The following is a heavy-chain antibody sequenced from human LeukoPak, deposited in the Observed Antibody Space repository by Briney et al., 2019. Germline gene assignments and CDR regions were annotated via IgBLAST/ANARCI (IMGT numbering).Heavy chain of an antibody. D-gene: IGHD1-26*01. J-gene: IGHJ3*02. CDR1: GGSISSYY. V-gene: IGHV4-59*01. CDR3: ARIKWELLALHAFDI. Sequence: SETLSLTCTVSGGSISSYYWSWVRQPPGKGLEWIGYINYSGSTNYNPSLPSRVTIPVDTSKNQFSLKLSSVTAADTAVYYCARIKWELLALHAFDIWGQGTMVTVSS. CDR2: INYSGST.